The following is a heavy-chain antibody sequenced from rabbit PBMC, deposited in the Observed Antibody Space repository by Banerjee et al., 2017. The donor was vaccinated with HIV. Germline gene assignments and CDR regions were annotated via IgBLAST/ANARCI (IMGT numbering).Heavy chain of an antibody. V-gene: IGHV1S47*01. D-gene: IGHD5-1*01. CDR1: GVDLSNGG. J-gene: IGHJ4*01. CDR3: ARSLYGSSYLNL. CDR2: IHPGYSST. Sequence: QEQLVESGGGLVKPGASLTLTCKASGVDLSNGGISWVRQAPGKGLEWLAYIHPGYSSTGYASWVNGRFTISLDNAQNTVFLQMTSLTAADTATYFCARSLYGSSYLNLWGPGTLVTVS.